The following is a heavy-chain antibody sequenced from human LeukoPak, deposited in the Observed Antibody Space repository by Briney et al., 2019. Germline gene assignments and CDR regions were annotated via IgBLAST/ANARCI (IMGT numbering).Heavy chain of an antibody. Sequence: GASVKVSCKASGYTLTSYDINWVRQATGQGLEWMGWMNPNSGNTGYAQKFQGRVTMTRNTSISTAYMELSSLKSEDTAVYYCARGLVIWFGDAFDIWGQGTMVTVSS. CDR2: MNPNSGNT. J-gene: IGHJ3*02. CDR3: ARGLVIWFGDAFDI. D-gene: IGHD3-10*01. V-gene: IGHV1-8*01. CDR1: GYTLTSYD.